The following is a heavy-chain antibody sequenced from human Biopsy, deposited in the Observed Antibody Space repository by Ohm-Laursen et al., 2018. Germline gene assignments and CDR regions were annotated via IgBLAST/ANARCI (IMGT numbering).Heavy chain of an antibody. V-gene: IGHV3-7*01. CDR1: RFTFSRYW. CDR2: INQDGSEK. D-gene: IGHD3-10*01. CDR3: ARGGEGSGSFVKPPKTWFDP. J-gene: IGHJ5*02. Sequence: SLRLSCAASRFTFSRYWMNWVRQAPGKGLEWVANINQDGSEKYYVDSVKGRFTISGDNAENSLYLEMNSLRTEDTAVYYCARGGEGSGSFVKPPKTWFDPWGQGTLVTVSS.